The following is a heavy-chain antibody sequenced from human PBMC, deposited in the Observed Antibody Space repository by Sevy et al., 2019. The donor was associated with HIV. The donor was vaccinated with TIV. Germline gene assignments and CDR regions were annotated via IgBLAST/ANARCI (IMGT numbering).Heavy chain of an antibody. V-gene: IGHV4-30-4*02. D-gene: IGHD3-10*01. CDR1: GGSISSGDHY. CDR3: AGTSHYCRSGSYY. Sequence: SETLSLTCTVSGGSISSGDHYWSWIRQPPGKGLEWIGYIYYSGTTYYNPSLKSRVTISVDTSKNQYSLKLSSVTAAVTAVYYWAGTSHYCRSGSYYWGQGTLVTVSS. CDR2: IYYSGTT. J-gene: IGHJ4*02.